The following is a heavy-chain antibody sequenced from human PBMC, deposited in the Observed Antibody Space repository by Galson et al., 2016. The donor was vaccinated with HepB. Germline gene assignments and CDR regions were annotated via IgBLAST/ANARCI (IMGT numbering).Heavy chain of an antibody. CDR2: INPTDVIT. Sequence: PGQGLEWMGIINPTDVITPYAQKFQGRVTMTRDTSTSTVYMELSSLRSADTAVYYCARGADSGYDLGDYWGQGTLVTVSS. D-gene: IGHD5-12*01. V-gene: IGHV1-46*01. J-gene: IGHJ4*02. CDR3: ARGADSGYDLGDY.